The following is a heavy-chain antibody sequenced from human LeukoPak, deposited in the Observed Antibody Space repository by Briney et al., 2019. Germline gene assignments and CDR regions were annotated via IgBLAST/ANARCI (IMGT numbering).Heavy chain of an antibody. CDR1: GFTFSSYS. CDR3: ATIAVAGTVY. D-gene: IGHD6-19*01. J-gene: IGHJ4*02. CDR2: ISSSSSYI. V-gene: IGHV3-21*01. Sequence: GGSLRLSCAASGFTFSSYSMNWVRQAPGKGLEWVSSISSSSSYIYYADSVKGRLTISRDNAKNSLYLQMNSLRAEDTAVYYCATIAVAGTVYWGQGTLVTVSS.